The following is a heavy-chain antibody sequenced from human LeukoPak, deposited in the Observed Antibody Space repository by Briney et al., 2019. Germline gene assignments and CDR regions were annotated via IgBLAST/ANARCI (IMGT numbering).Heavy chain of an antibody. D-gene: IGHD6-19*01. CDR1: GFTFSSYW. V-gene: IGHV3-74*01. CDR3: ARVIAVAGLAYFDY. J-gene: IGHJ4*02. Sequence: GGSLRLSCAASGFTFSSYWMHWVRQAPGKGLVWVPRINSDGSSTSYADSVKGRFTISRDNAKNTLYLQMNSLRAEDTAVYYCARVIAVAGLAYFDYWGQGTLVTVSS. CDR2: INSDGSST.